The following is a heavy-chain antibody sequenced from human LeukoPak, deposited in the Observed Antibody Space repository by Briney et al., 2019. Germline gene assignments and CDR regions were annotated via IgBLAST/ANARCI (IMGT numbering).Heavy chain of an antibody. CDR2: ISGSGGST. Sequence: PGGSLRLSCAASGFTFSSYGMSWVRQAPGKGLEWVSAISGSGGSTYYADSVKGRFTISRDNSKNTLYLQMNSLRAEDTAVYYCAKDLEYYGSGSYYYFDYWGQGTLVTVSS. CDR1: GFTFSSYG. V-gene: IGHV3-23*01. CDR3: AKDLEYYGSGSYYYFDY. J-gene: IGHJ4*02. D-gene: IGHD3-10*01.